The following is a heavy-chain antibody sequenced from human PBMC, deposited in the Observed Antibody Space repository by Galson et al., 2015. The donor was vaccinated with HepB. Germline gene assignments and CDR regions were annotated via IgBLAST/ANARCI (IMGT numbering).Heavy chain of an antibody. V-gene: IGHV3-30*18. D-gene: IGHD7-27*01. J-gene: IGHJ4*02. CDR2: ISYDGSNK. CDR1: GFTFSSYG. Sequence: LRLSCAASGFTFSSYGMHWVRQAPGKGLEWVAVISYDGSNKYYADSVKGRFTISRDNSKNTLYLQMNSLRAEDTAVYYCAKDGDLWDLYYFDYWGQGTLVTVSS. CDR3: AKDGDLWDLYYFDY.